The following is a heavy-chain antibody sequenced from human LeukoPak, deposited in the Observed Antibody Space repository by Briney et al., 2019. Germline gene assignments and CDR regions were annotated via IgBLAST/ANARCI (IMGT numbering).Heavy chain of an antibody. V-gene: IGHV4-34*01. CDR1: GRSFSGYY. D-gene: IGHD3-10*01. CDR3: ARGGVNGSGSSNWFDP. CDR2: INHSGST. Sequence: SETLSLTCAVYGRSFSGYYWSWIRQPPGKGLEWIGEINHSGSTNYNPSLKSRVTISVDTSKNQFSLKLSSVTAADTAVYYCARGGVNGSGSSNWFDPWGQGTLVTVSS. J-gene: IGHJ5*02.